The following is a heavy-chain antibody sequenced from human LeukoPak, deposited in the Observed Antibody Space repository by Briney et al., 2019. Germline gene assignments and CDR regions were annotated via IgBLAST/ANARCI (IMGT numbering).Heavy chain of an antibody. CDR1: GGSISSYY. CDR3: ASSSGWYGLDY. Sequence: SETLSLTCTVSGGSISSYYWSWIRQPPGKGLEWIGYIYYSGSTNYNPSLKSRVTISVDKSKNQFSLKLSSVTAADTAVYYCASSSGWYGLDYWGQGTLVTVSS. CDR2: IYYSGST. V-gene: IGHV4-59*12. J-gene: IGHJ4*02. D-gene: IGHD6-19*01.